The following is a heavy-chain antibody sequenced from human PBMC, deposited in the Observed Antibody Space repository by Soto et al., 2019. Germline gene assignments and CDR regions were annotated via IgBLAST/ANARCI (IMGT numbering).Heavy chain of an antibody. J-gene: IGHJ6*02. CDR2: RNPNSGNT. V-gene: IGHV1-8*01. CDR3: ARLRKYSSSDAVGSYYGMDV. D-gene: IGHD6-6*01. CDR1: GHTFTSYD. Sequence: GXXVKGSCKASGHTFTSYDINWVRQATGQGVEWMGWRNPNSGNTGYAQKFQGRVTMTRNTSISTAYMELSSLRSEDTAVYYCARLRKYSSSDAVGSYYGMDVWGQGTTVTVSS.